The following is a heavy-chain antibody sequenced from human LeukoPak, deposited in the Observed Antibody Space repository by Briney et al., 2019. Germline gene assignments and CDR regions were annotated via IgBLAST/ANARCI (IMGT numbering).Heavy chain of an antibody. Sequence: ASETLSLTCAVSGDSISSSHWWSWVRQPPGKGLEWIGEIFHSGSTNYKTSLMRRVTISIDKSNNQFSLRLNSVTAADTAVYYCAREIYYADYGPYFDFWGQGILVTVSS. CDR2: IFHSGST. D-gene: IGHD4-17*01. CDR1: GDSISSSHW. V-gene: IGHV4-4*02. CDR3: AREIYYADYGPYFDF. J-gene: IGHJ4*02.